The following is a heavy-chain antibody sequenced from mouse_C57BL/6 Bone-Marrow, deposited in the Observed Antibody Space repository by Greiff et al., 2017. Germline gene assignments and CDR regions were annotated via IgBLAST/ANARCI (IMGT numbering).Heavy chain of an antibody. V-gene: IGHV1-59*01. CDR2: IDPSDSYT. CDR1: GYTFTSYW. J-gene: IGHJ3*01. D-gene: IGHD2-4*01. Sequence: QVHVKQPGAELVRPGTSVKLSCKASGYTFTSYWMHWVKQRPGQGLEWIGVIDPSDSYTNYNQKFKGKATLTVDTSSSTAYMQLSSLTSEDSAVYYCARRGYYDYSFAYWGQGTLVTVSA. CDR3: ARRGYYDYSFAY.